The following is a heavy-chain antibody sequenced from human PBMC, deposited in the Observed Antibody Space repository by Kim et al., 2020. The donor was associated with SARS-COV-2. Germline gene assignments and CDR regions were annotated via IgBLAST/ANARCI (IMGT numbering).Heavy chain of an antibody. D-gene: IGHD5-18*01. J-gene: IGHJ4*02. Sequence: ADSVKGRFTISRDNSKNTLYLQMNSLRAEDTAVYYCARGSDTAMVTLLHYWGQGTLVTVSS. CDR3: ARGSDTAMVTLLHY. V-gene: IGHV3-53*01.